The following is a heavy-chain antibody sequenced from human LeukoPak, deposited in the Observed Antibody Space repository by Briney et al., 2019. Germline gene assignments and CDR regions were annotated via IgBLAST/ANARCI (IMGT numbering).Heavy chain of an antibody. Sequence: ASVKVSCKASGYTFTSYDINWVRQATGQGLEWMGWMNPNSGNTGYAQKFQGRVTITRNTSISTAYMELSSLRSEDTAVYYCAKDGDYDILTGWSYTLDYWGQGTLVTVSS. D-gene: IGHD3-9*01. CDR3: AKDGDYDILTGWSYTLDY. V-gene: IGHV1-8*03. CDR2: MNPNSGNT. J-gene: IGHJ4*02. CDR1: GYTFTSYD.